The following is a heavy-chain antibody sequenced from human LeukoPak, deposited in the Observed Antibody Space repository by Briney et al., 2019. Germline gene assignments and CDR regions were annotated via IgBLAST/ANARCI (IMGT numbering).Heavy chain of an antibody. J-gene: IGHJ4*02. CDR2: ISGSGGST. V-gene: IGHV3-23*01. CDR3: AKMYYDSSGSSRVSPYYFDY. CDR1: GFTFSSYG. D-gene: IGHD3-22*01. Sequence: GGSLRLSCAGSGFTFSSYGMSWVRQAPGKGLEWVSGISGSGGSTYYADSVKGRFTISRDNSKNTLYLRINSLRADDTAVYYCAKMYYDSSGSSRVSPYYFDYWGQGTLVTVSS.